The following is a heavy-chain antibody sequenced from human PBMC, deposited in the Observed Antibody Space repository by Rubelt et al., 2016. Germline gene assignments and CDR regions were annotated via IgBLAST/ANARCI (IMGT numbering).Heavy chain of an antibody. V-gene: IGHV4-39*07. CDR3: ARRLGGWGTRGFFQH. CDR2: IYYSGST. D-gene: IGHD3-16*01. CDR1: GGSISSSSYY. J-gene: IGHJ1*01. Sequence: QLQLQESGPGLVKPSETLSLTCTVSGGSISSSSYYWGWIRQPPGKGLEWIGSIYYSGSTYYNPSLSVRVTISVDTSKNQFSLKLTSVTAADMAVYFCARRLGGWGTRGFFQHWGQGTLVTVSS.